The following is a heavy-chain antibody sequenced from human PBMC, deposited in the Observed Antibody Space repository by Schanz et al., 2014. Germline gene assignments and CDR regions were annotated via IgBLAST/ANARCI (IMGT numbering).Heavy chain of an antibody. D-gene: IGHD4-4*01. Sequence: EVQLVESGGGLVQPGGSLRLSCAASGFTFSDSWMHWVRQAPGKGLVWVSRTSHDGSFTTFADSVKGRFTISRDNAKNALSLQMNTMTAADTAVYYCVRDTVYHFDYWGQGTLVTVSS. CDR1: GFTFSDSW. J-gene: IGHJ4*02. V-gene: IGHV3-74*01. CDR2: TSHDGSFT. CDR3: VRDTVYHFDY.